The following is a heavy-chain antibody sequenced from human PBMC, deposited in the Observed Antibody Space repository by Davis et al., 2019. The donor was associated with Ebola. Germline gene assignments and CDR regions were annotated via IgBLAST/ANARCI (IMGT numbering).Heavy chain of an antibody. CDR1: GFTFSSYA. V-gene: IGHV3-23*01. CDR3: ARSSGIDY. CDR2: ISGSGGST. J-gene: IGHJ4*02. Sequence: GESLKISCAASGFTFSSYAMSWVRQAPGKGLEWVSAISGSGGSTYYADSVKGRFTISRDNSKNTLYLQMNSLRAEDTAVYYCARSSGIDYWGQGTLVTVSS. D-gene: IGHD1-26*01.